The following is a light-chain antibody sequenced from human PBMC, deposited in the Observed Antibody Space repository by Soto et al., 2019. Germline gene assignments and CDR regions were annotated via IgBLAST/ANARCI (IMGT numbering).Light chain of an antibody. CDR3: QQYVNRPPLT. CDR1: QSVDGK. V-gene: IGKV3-15*01. J-gene: IGKJ4*01. CDR2: GAS. Sequence: EIVMTQSPVTLSVSPGERATLSCRASQSVDGKLAWYQQKPGQAPRLLIYGASTRATGIPARFSGSGSGTEFTLTISSLQSEDFAVYYCQQYVNRPPLTFVGGTKVEIK.